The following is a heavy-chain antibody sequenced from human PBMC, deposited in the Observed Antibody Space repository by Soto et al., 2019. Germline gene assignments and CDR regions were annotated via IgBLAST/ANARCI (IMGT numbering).Heavy chain of an antibody. CDR3: ARGVGANPFDY. V-gene: IGHV1-69*02. CDR1: GGTFSSYT. Sequence: QVQLVQSGAEVKKPGSSVKVSCKASGGTFSSYTISWVRQAPGQGLEWMGRIIPILGIANYAQKFQGRVTITADKSTSTAYRELSSLRSEDTAVYYCARGVGANPFDYWGQGTLVTVSS. J-gene: IGHJ4*02. CDR2: IIPILGIA. D-gene: IGHD1-26*01.